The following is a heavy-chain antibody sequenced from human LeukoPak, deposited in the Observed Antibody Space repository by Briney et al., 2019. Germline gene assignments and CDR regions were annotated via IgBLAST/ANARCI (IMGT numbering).Heavy chain of an antibody. CDR1: GGSISSSSYY. CDR2: IYYSGST. J-gene: IGHJ3*02. CDR3: ARSDGYGLVGI. Sequence: SETLSLTCTVSGGSISSSSYYWGWIRQPPGKGLEWIGSIYYSGSTYYNPSLKSRVTISVDTSKNQFSLNLSSVTAADTAVYYCARSDGYGLVGIWGQGTMVTVSS. D-gene: IGHD3-10*01. V-gene: IGHV4-39*07.